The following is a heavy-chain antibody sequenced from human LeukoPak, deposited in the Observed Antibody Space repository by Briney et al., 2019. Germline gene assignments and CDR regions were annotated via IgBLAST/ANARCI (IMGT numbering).Heavy chain of an antibody. D-gene: IGHD3-10*01. V-gene: IGHV1-69*05. CDR1: GGTFSSYA. Sequence: SVKVSCKASGGTFSSYAISWMRQAPGQGLEWMGGIIPIFGTANYAQKFQGRVTITTDESTSTAYMELSSLRSEDTAVYYCASSPYYYGSGSSNWFDPWGQGTLVTVSS. J-gene: IGHJ5*02. CDR3: ASSPYYYGSGSSNWFDP. CDR2: IIPIFGTA.